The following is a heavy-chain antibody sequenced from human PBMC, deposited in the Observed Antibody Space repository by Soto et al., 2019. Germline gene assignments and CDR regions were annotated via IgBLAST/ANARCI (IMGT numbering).Heavy chain of an antibody. CDR1: GFTFSSYW. J-gene: IGHJ5*02. V-gene: IGHV3-74*01. D-gene: IGHD3-10*01. Sequence: GGSLRLSCAASGFTFSSYWMHWVRQAPGKGLVWVSRINSDGSSTSYADSVKGRFTISRDNAKNTLYLQMNSLRAEDTAVYYWARDLRLLWFGELINWFDPWGQGTLVTVSS. CDR3: ARDLRLLWFGELINWFDP. CDR2: INSDGSST.